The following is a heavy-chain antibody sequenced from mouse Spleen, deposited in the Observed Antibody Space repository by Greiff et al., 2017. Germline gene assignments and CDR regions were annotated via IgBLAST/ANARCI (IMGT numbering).Heavy chain of an antibody. V-gene: IGHV1-82*01. D-gene: IGHD1-1*01. J-gene: IGHJ3*01. CDR3: ARSYYYGSSYRFAY. CDR2: IYPGDGDT. CDR1: GYAFSSSW. Sequence: VQLQQSGPELVKPGASVKISCKASGYAFSSSWMNWVKQRPGKGLEWIGRIYPGDGDTNYNGKFKGKATLTADKSSSTAYMQLSSLTSEDSAVCFCARSYYYGSSYRFAYWGQGTLVTVSA.